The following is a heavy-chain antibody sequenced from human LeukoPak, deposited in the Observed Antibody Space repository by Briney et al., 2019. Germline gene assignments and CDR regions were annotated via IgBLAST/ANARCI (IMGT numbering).Heavy chain of an antibody. J-gene: IGHJ6*02. V-gene: IGHV3-13*01. Sequence: GGSLRLSCAASGFTFSSYDMHWVRHATGKGLEWVSAIGTAGDTYYPGSVKGRFTISRENAKNSLYLQMNSLRAEDTAVYYCARGGGILEWLLPNIYYYYGMDVWGQGTTVTVSS. CDR3: ARGGGILEWLLPNIYYYYGMDV. D-gene: IGHD3-3*01. CDR2: IGTAGDT. CDR1: GFTFSSYD.